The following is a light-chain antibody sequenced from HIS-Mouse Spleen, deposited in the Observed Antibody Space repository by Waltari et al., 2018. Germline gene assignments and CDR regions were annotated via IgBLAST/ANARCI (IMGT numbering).Light chain of an antibody. J-gene: IGLJ3*02. CDR1: STTIGSTS. CDR2: RNN. CDR3: AAWDDSLSGPWV. V-gene: IGLV1-47*01. Sequence: QSVLTQPPSASGTPGQRLTIPCSATSTTIGSTSLYWYHQLPETAPKLLIYRNNQRPSGVPDRFSGSKSGTSASLAISGLRSEDEADYYCAAWDDSLSGPWVFGGGTKLTVL.